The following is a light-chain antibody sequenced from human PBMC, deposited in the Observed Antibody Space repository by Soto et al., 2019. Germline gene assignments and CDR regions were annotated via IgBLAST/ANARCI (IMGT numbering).Light chain of an antibody. Sequence: HSELTQPASVYGSPGQSITISCTGTSSDVGGYNYVSWYQQHPPKAPKLMIYDVSNRPSGVSDRFSGSKSGNTASLTISGLQAEDEADYYCYSYTTSSTYVFGTGTKVTVL. CDR2: DVS. CDR1: SSDVGGYNY. J-gene: IGLJ1*01. CDR3: YSYTTSSTYV. V-gene: IGLV2-14*01.